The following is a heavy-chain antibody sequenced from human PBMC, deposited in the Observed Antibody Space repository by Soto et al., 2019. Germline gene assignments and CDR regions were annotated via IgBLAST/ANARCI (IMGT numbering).Heavy chain of an antibody. CDR2: ISGSGGST. J-gene: IGHJ6*02. Sequence: GGSLRLSFAASGFTFSSDSMSWVRQAPGKGLEWVSAISGSGGSTYYADSVKGRFTISRDNSKNTLYLQMNSLRAEDTAVYYCAKRDIVVVVAASGMDVWGQGTTVTVSS. CDR1: GFTFSSDS. CDR3: AKRDIVVVVAASGMDV. D-gene: IGHD2-15*01. V-gene: IGHV3-23*01.